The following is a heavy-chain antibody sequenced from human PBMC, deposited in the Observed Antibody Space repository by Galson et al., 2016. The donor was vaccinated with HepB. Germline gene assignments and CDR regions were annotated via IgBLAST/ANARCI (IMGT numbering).Heavy chain of an antibody. J-gene: IGHJ3*01. CDR2: ILPIIGTP. Sequence: SVKVSCKASGGIFSTYAINWVRQAPGQGLEWMGGILPIIGTPNYAPKFQGRVTITADASTSTAYMELNSLKSEDTAVYYCAREDTGNYYSFDFWGLGTMVTVSS. CDR3: AREDTGNYYSFDF. V-gene: IGHV1-69*13. CDR1: GGIFSTYA. D-gene: IGHD1-26*01.